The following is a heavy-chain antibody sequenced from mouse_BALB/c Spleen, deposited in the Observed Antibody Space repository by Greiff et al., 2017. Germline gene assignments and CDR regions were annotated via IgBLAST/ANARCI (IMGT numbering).Heavy chain of an antibody. CDR1: GYTFTDYN. Sequence: EVMLVESGPELVKPGASVKISCKASGYTFTDYNMHWVKQSHGKSLEWIGYIYPYNGGTGYNQKFKSKATLTVDNSSSTAYMELRSLTSEDSAVYYCARGERLRRWFAYWGQGTLVTVSA. CDR3: ARGERLRRWFAY. D-gene: IGHD2-4*01. J-gene: IGHJ3*01. CDR2: IYPYNGGT. V-gene: IGHV1S29*02.